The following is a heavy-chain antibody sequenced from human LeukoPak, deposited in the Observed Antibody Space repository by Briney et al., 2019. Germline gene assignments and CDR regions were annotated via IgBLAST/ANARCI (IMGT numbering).Heavy chain of an antibody. CDR1: GGSISSYY. CDR3: ARGPVADILHYFDH. D-gene: IGHD6-19*01. CDR2: IYYSGST. Sequence: SETLSLTCTVSGGSISSYYWSWIRQPPGKGLEWIGYIYYSGSTNYNPSLKSRVTISVDTSKNQFSLELSSVTAADTAVYYCARGPVADILHYFDHWGQGTLVTVSS. J-gene: IGHJ4*02. V-gene: IGHV4-59*01.